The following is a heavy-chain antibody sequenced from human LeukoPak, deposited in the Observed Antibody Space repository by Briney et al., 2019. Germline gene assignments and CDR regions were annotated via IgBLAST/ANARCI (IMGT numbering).Heavy chain of an antibody. CDR1: GGTFSSYA. D-gene: IGHD2-2*01. V-gene: IGHV1-69*13. CDR3: ARQLKARPSVVVPAATLGY. Sequence: GASVKVSCKAPGGTFSSYAISWVRQAPGQGLEWTGGIIPIFGTANYAQKFQGRVTITADESTSTAYMELSSLRSEDTAVYYCARQLKARPSVVVPAATLGYWGQGTLVTVSS. CDR2: IIPIFGTA. J-gene: IGHJ4*02.